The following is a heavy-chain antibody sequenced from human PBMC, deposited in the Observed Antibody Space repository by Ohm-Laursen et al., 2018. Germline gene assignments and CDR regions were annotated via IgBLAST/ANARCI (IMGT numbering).Heavy chain of an antibody. J-gene: IGHJ4*02. CDR2: IDPNSGGT. CDR3: ARPGVKNYFDH. D-gene: IGHD4-23*01. V-gene: IGHV1-2*02. CDR1: GYTFTDYY. Sequence: GASVKVSCKASGYTFTDYYIHWVRQAPGQGLEWMGWIDPNSGGTNSIQKFQGRVTMTRDTSISTAYMELSGLKFDDTAVYYCARPGVKNYFDHWGQGTLVTVSS.